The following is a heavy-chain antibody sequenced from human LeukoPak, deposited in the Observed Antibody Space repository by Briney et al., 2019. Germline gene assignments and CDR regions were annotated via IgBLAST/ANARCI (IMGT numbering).Heavy chain of an antibody. Sequence: GGSLRLSCAASGFMFRSYGMHWVRQAPGKGLEWVAVIWYDGSNKYYTDSVKGRFTISRDNSNNTLYLQMNSLRVEDTAIYYCAREQWYRFDTWGQGALVTVSS. D-gene: IGHD2-2*01. CDR1: GFMFRSYG. J-gene: IGHJ5*02. CDR3: AREQWYRFDT. CDR2: IWYDGSNK. V-gene: IGHV3-33*08.